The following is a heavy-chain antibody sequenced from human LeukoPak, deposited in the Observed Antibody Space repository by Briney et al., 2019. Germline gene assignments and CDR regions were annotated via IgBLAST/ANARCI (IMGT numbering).Heavy chain of an antibody. Sequence: GGSLRLSCAASGFTFSSYWMSWVRQAPGKGLEWVANIKQDGSEKYYVDSVKGRFTISRDNAKNSLYLQMNSLRAEDTAVYYCARSSDSSGYYSEYFQHWGQGTLVTVSS. CDR3: ARSSDSSGYYSEYFQH. CDR2: IKQDGSEK. V-gene: IGHV3-7*01. J-gene: IGHJ1*01. D-gene: IGHD3-22*01. CDR1: GFTFSSYW.